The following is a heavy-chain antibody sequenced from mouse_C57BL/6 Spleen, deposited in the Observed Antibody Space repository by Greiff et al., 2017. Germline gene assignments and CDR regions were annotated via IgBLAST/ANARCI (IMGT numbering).Heavy chain of an antibody. V-gene: IGHV6-6*01. J-gene: IGHJ4*01. CDR1: GFTFSDAW. CDR2: IRNKANNHAT. D-gene: IGHD2-5*01. CDR3: TRVNYSNYEGAMDY. Sequence: EVQLVESGGGLVQPGGSMKLSCAASGFTFSDAWMDWVRQSPEKGLEWVAEIRNKANNHATYYAESVKGRFTISRDDSKSSVYLQMNSLRAEDTGIYYCTRVNYSNYEGAMDYWGQGTSVTVSS.